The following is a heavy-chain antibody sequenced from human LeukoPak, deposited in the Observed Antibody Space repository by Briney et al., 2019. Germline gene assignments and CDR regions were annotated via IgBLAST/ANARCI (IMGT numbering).Heavy chain of an antibody. D-gene: IGHD5/OR15-5a*01. J-gene: IGHJ4*02. CDR3: ARGDRVNPGSTDFDY. CDR1: GDSISSSNW. Sequence: SETLSLTCAVSGDSISSSNWWSWVRQPPGKGLEWIGEIYHSGSTDYNPSLQSRVTISVDKSKNQFSLKLSSVTAADTAVYYCARGDRVNPGSTDFDYWGQGTLVTVSS. V-gene: IGHV4-4*02. CDR2: IYHSGST.